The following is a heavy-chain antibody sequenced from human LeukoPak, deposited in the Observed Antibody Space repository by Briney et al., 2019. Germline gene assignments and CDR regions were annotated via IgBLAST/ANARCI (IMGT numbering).Heavy chain of an antibody. D-gene: IGHD1-1*01. CDR3: AIGQNGACDI. V-gene: IGHV3-66*01. J-gene: IGHJ3*02. CDR2: IYSGGST. CDR1: EFSVGSNY. Sequence: GGSLRLSCAASEFSVGSNYMTWVRQAPGKGLEWVSLIYSGGSTYYADSVKGRFTISRDNAKNSLYLQMNSLRAEDTAVYYCAIGQNGACDIWGQGTMVTVSS.